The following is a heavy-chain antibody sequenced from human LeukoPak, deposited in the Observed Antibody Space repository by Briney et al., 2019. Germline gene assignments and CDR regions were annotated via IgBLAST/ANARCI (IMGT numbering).Heavy chain of an antibody. Sequence: PSETLSLTCTVSGDSISNDKYYWSWIRQSAGKGLEWIGRIYASGITNYNPSLKSRVTISLDTSKDQFSLELSSVTAADTAMYCCARDYYDITGYYRFDPWGQGTLVTVSS. CDR2: IYASGIT. J-gene: IGHJ5*02. CDR3: ARDYYDITGYYRFDP. CDR1: GDSISNDKYY. V-gene: IGHV4-61*02. D-gene: IGHD3-22*01.